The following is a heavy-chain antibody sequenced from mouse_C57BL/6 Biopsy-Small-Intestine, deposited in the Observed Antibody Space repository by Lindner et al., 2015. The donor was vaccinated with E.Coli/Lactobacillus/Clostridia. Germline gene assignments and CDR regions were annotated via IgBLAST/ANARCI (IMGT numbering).Heavy chain of an antibody. D-gene: IGHD2-13*01. CDR2: INPSSGYT. J-gene: IGHJ3*01. V-gene: IGHV1-7*01. CDR3: LYGDYGFAY. CDR1: GYTFTTYW. Sequence: VQLQESGAELAKPGASVKMSCKASGYTFTTYWMHWVKQRPGQGLGWIGYINPSSGYTEYNQKFKDKATLTADKSSSTAYMQLSSLTSEDSAVYYCLYGDYGFAYWGPRDSGHCLC.